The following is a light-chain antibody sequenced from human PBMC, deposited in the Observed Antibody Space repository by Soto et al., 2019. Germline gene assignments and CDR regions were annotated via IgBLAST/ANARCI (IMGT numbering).Light chain of an antibody. CDR3: QSYDSSLSGWV. CDR1: SSNIGAGYD. J-gene: IGLJ3*02. V-gene: IGLV1-40*01. Sequence: QPVLTQPPSVSGAPGQRVTISCTGSSSNIGAGYDVHWYQHLPGTAPKLLIYGNNNRPSGVPDRFSGSKSGTSASLAITGLQAEDEADYYCQSYDSSLSGWVFGGGTKLTVL. CDR2: GNN.